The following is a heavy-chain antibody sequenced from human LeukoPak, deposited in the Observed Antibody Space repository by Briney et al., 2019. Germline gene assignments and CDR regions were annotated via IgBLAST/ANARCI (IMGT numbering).Heavy chain of an antibody. CDR2: ISYDGSNK. Sequence: GGSLRLSCAASGFTFSSYGMHWVRQAPGKGLEWVAVISYDGSNKYYADSVKGRFTISRDNSKNTLYLQMNSLRAEDTAVYYCARDSRSSGRFDYWGQGTLVTVSS. V-gene: IGHV3-30*03. CDR3: ARDSRSSGRFDY. CDR1: GFTFSSYG. J-gene: IGHJ4*02. D-gene: IGHD6-19*01.